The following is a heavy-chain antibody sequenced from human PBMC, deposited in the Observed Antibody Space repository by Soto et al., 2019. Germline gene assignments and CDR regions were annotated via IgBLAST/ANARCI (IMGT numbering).Heavy chain of an antibody. CDR2: IIPIFGTA. CDR1: GGTFSSYA. V-gene: IGHV1-69*13. J-gene: IGHJ6*02. CDR3: ARSWDLNYYYYGMDV. Sequence: SVKVSCKASGGTFSSYAISWVRQAPGQGLEWMGGIIPIFGTANYAQKFQGRVTITADESTSTAYMELSSLRSEDTAVYYCARSWDLNYYYYGMDVRGQGTTVTVSS. D-gene: IGHD1-26*01.